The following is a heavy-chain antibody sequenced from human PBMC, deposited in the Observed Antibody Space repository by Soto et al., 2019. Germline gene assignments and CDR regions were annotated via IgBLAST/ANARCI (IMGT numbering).Heavy chain of an antibody. CDR2: IYQNGGT. CDR1: GGSISSSTW. J-gene: IGHJ3*02. D-gene: IGHD3-9*01. CDR3: ASPWGSFLTGRADALEI. Sequence: SETLSLTCAVSGGSISSSTWWSWVRQPPGKGLEWIGEIYQNGGTNYSPSLRSRVTLSVDKSKNQFSLRLNSVTAADTAVYYCASPWGSFLTGRADALEISGQVTMVTV. V-gene: IGHV4-4*02.